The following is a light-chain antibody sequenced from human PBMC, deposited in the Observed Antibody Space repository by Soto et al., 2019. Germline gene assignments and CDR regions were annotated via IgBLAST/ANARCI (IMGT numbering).Light chain of an antibody. CDR3: CSYTGSGTLWV. CDR2: EDS. V-gene: IGLV2-14*02. Sequence: QSVLTQPASVTGSPGQSITISCSGASSDVGSLQFVAWYQQHPGKAPKVVIYEDSKRPSGISFRFSGSTSGNTASLTISGLQPDYESHYYCCSYTGSGTLWVFGGGTKVTVL. CDR1: SSDVGSLQF. J-gene: IGLJ3*02.